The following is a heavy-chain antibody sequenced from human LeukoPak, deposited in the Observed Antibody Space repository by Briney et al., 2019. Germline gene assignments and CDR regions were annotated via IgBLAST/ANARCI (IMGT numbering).Heavy chain of an antibody. D-gene: IGHD3-10*01. CDR1: GYTFTSYG. CDR2: ISAYNGNT. CDR3: ARTGAILWFGKRWDGNWFDP. V-gene: IGHV1-18*01. Sequence: ASVKVSCKASGYTFTSYGISWVRQAPGQGLEWMGWISAYNGNTNYAQKLQGRVTMTTDTSTSTAYMELRSLRSDDTAVYYRARTGAILWFGKRWDGNWFDPWGQGTLVTVSS. J-gene: IGHJ5*02.